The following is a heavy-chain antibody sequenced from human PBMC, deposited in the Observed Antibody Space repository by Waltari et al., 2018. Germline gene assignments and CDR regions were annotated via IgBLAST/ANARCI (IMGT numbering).Heavy chain of an antibody. Sequence: QVQLQESGPGLVKPSQTLSLPCTVSGGSISSGDYYWSWTRHPPWKGLEWIGYIYYSGSTYYNPALKSRVTIAVDTSKNQFSLKLSSVTAADTAVYYCARGGERWGDYYYYYMDVWGKGTTVTISS. CDR3: ARGGERWGDYYYYYMDV. V-gene: IGHV4-30-4*08. CDR1: GGSISSGDYY. CDR2: IYYSGST. D-gene: IGHD1-1*01. J-gene: IGHJ6*03.